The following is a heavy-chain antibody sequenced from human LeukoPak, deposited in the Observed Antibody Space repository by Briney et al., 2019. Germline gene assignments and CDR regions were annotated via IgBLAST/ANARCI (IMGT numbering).Heavy chain of an antibody. J-gene: IGHJ4*02. D-gene: IGHD5-24*01. Sequence: SQTLSLTCTVSGGSISSGSYYWSWIRQPAGKGLEWIGRIYTSGSTNYNPSLKSRVTISVDTSKNQFSLKLSSVTAADTAVYYRARDRRDGYNYSPFDYWGQGTLVTVSS. CDR3: ARDRRDGYNYSPFDY. CDR1: GGSISSGSYY. V-gene: IGHV4-61*02. CDR2: IYTSGST.